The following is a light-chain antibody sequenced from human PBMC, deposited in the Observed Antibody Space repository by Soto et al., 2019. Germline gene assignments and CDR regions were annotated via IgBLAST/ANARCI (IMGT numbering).Light chain of an antibody. CDR1: HSVNSH. CDR3: QQLNSYPPIT. Sequence: ITQSASTVSVSPGERVTLSCRTSHSVNSHVAWYQQKPGQAPRLLLYGASTRATGIPVRFSGSGFGTEFTLTISSLQSEDFAVYYCQQLNSYPPITFGQGTRLEIK. J-gene: IGKJ5*01. CDR2: GAS. V-gene: IGKV3-15*01.